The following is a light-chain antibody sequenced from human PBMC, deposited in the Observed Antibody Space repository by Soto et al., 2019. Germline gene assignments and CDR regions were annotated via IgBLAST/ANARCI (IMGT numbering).Light chain of an antibody. CDR2: AAS. J-gene: IGKJ2*02. CDR1: QSISSY. CDR3: QQSYSTWWT. Sequence: DLQMTQSPSSLSASVGDRVTITCRASQSISSYLNWYQQKPGKAPKLLIYAASSLQSGVPSRFSGSGSGTDFTLTISSLQPEDFATYYCQQSYSTWWTFGQGTKLEIK. V-gene: IGKV1-39*01.